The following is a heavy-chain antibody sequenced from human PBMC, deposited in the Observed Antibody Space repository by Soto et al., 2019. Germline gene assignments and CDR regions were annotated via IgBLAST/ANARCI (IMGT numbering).Heavy chain of an antibody. V-gene: IGHV5-51*01. CDR2: IYPGDSDT. CDR3: ARLRGELQLSYFDY. CDR1: GYTFSNYW. Sequence: PGESLKISCKGSGYTFSNYWIGWVRQMPGKGLEWMGIIYPGDSDTRYSPSFQGQVTISADKSIRTAYLQWSSLKASDTAMYYCARLRGELQLSYFDYWGQGTLVTVSP. D-gene: IGHD1-26*01. J-gene: IGHJ4*02.